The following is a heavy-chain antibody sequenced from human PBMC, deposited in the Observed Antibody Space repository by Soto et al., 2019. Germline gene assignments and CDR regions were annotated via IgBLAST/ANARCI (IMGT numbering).Heavy chain of an antibody. CDR2: IYWDDDQ. CDR1: GFSLTTTSMG. Sequence: QITLKESGPPLVRPAQTLTLTCAFSGFSLTTTSMGVAWIRQPPGKALEWLALIYWDDDQRYSPSLKDRLTISKHTSRRRVVLTISNMNPEDTGTYFCAHAADYDLLSFAHWGPGTLVTVSS. D-gene: IGHD4-17*01. V-gene: IGHV2-5*02. CDR3: AHAADYDLLSFAH. J-gene: IGHJ4*02.